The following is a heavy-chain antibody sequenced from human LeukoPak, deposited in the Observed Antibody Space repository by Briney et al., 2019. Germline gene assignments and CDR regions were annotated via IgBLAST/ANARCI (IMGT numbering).Heavy chain of an antibody. D-gene: IGHD3-22*01. Sequence: GGSLRLSCAASGFTVSSSYMYWVRQAPGKGLEWVSFFYRGDSTYYAESVRGRFTISRDNSKNTLYLLMNSLIPEDTAVYYCARVRRYYDSSNYYFDYWGQGTLVTVSS. V-gene: IGHV3-53*01. CDR2: FYRGDST. J-gene: IGHJ4*02. CDR3: ARVRRYYDSSNYYFDY. CDR1: GFTVSSSY.